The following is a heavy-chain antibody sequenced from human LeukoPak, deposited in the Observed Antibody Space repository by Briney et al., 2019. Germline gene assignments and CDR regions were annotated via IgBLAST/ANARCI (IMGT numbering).Heavy chain of an antibody. CDR3: ARKAVGPTSNYFDY. D-gene: IGHD1-26*01. CDR2: SNDSGST. V-gene: IGHV4-34*01. J-gene: IGHJ4*02. Sequence: SETLSLTCAVYGGSFSGNYWIWIRQPPGKGLEWIGESNDSGSTNYNPSPKSRVTISVDTSKNQISLKLSSVTAADTAVYYCARKAVGPTSNYFDYWGQGTLVTVSS. CDR1: GGSFSGNY.